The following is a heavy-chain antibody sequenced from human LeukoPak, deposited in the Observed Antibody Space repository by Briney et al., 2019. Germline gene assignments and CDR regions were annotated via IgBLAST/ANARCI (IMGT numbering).Heavy chain of an antibody. CDR2: IGTGGTPI. V-gene: IGHV3-11*01. CDR3: ARIYGGY. D-gene: IGHD3-16*01. Sequence: GESLRLSCAASEFTFRDYYMSWIRQAPGKGLEWVSYIGTGGTPIDYADSVKGRFTISRDDAKSSLYLQMNNVRAEDTAFYYCARIYGGYWGQGALVSVSS. J-gene: IGHJ4*02. CDR1: EFTFRDYY.